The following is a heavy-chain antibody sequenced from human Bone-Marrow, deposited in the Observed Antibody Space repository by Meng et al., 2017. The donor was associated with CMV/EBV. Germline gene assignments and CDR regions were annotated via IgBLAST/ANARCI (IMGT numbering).Heavy chain of an antibody. CDR3: SRVVNYGSGSYYTRFDP. D-gene: IGHD3-10*01. Sequence: RGSLSLSCAASGFTFSSYGMHWVRQAPGKGLEWVAFIRYDGSNKYYADSEKGRFTISRDNSKNTLYLQMNSLRAEDTAVYYGSRVVNYGSGSYYTRFDPWGQGTLVTVSS. CDR2: IRYDGSNK. V-gene: IGHV3-30*02. CDR1: GFTFSSYG. J-gene: IGHJ5*02.